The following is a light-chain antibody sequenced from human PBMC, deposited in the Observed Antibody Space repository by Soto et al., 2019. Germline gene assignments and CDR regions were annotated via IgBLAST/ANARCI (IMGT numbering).Light chain of an antibody. CDR3: SSYTSSKTRV. J-gene: IGLJ1*01. CDR2: DVS. Sequence: QSVLTQPASVSGSPGQSITISCTGTSSDVGGYNYVSWYQQHPGKAPKLMIYDVSNRPSGVSNRFSGSKSGNTASLTISGVQAEDEADYNCSSYTSSKTRVFGYWNKDTVL. CDR1: SSDVGGYNY. V-gene: IGLV2-14*01.